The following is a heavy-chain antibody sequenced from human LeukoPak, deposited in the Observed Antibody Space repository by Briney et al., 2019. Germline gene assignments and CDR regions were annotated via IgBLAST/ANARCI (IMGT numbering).Heavy chain of an antibody. D-gene: IGHD3-10*01. Sequence: PSETLSLTCAVSGYSISSGYYWGWIRPPPGKGLEWIGIIYHSGSTYYNPSLKSRVTISVDTSKNQFSLKLSSVTAADTAAYYCARDGGSYYGSGSYYKTNWFDPWGQGTLVTVSS. CDR2: IYHSGST. J-gene: IGHJ5*02. CDR3: ARDGGSYYGSGSYYKTNWFDP. CDR1: GYSISSGYY. V-gene: IGHV4-38-2*02.